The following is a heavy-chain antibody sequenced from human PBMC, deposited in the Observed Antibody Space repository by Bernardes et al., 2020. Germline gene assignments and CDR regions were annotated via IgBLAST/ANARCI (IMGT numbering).Heavy chain of an antibody. Sequence: SETLSLTCTVSGGSISNYYWSWMRQSPGKGLDWIGDVHHSGSTIYNPSLKSRVTISVSTSKSQVSLKLNSVTAADAAVYYCARGVNGAFDSWGQGTLVIVSS. J-gene: IGHJ4*02. V-gene: IGHV4-59*01. CDR1: GGSISNYY. CDR3: ARGVNGAFDS. D-gene: IGHD2-8*01. CDR2: VHHSGST.